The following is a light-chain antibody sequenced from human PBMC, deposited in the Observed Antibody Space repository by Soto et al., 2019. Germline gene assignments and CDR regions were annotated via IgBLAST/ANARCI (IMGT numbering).Light chain of an antibody. V-gene: IGLV2-8*01. CDR1: SSDIAGYKY. J-gene: IGLJ1*01. CDR2: EVG. CDR3: CSYAGSNAYV. Sequence: QSALTQPPSASGSPGQSVTISCTGTSSDIAGYKYVSWYQQHPGKAPKLMIYEVGLRPSCVPDRFSGSKSGNTASLTVSGLQAEDEADYYCCSYAGSNAYVFGTGTKVTVL.